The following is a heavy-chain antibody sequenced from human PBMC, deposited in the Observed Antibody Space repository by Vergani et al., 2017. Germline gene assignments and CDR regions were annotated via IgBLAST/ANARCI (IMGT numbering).Heavy chain of an antibody. CDR3: ARVIAVADYSYYYYYMDV. V-gene: IGHV3-53*04. D-gene: IGHD6-19*01. CDR1: GFTVSTNY. CDR2: TYSSGST. Sequence: EVQLVESGGGLVQPGGSLRLSCTASGFTVSTNYMSWVRQAPGKGLEWVSFTYSSGSTYYADSVRGRFTISRHNSKNTMSLRMNSLRAEDTAVYYCARVIAVADYSYYYYYMDVWGKGTTVTVSS. J-gene: IGHJ6*03.